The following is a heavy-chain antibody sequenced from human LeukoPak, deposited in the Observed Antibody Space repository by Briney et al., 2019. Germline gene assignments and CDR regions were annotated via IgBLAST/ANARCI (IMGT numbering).Heavy chain of an antibody. J-gene: IGHJ3*02. Sequence: GSLRLSCAASGFTFSDYYMSWIRQPPGKGLEWIGEINHSGSTNYNPSLKSRVTISVDTSKNQFSLKLSSVTAADTAVYYCASPATADWDAFDIWGQGTMVTVSS. D-gene: IGHD3/OR15-3a*01. CDR3: ASPATADWDAFDI. CDR1: GFTFSDYY. CDR2: INHSGST. V-gene: IGHV4-34*01.